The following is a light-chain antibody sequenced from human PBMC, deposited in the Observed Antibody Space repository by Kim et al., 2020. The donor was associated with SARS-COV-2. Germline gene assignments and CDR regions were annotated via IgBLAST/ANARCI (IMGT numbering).Light chain of an antibody. CDR2: RDI. CDR3: ATWDASLSEYV. CDR1: VSSIDSNY. Sequence: GQSVTVSCSGAVSSIDSNYVSWYQQVPGRAPKLLIYRDILRPSGVPDRFSGSKSDHSASLAITGLRSADEALYFCATWDASLSEYVFGPGTKVTVL. V-gene: IGLV1-47*01. J-gene: IGLJ1*01.